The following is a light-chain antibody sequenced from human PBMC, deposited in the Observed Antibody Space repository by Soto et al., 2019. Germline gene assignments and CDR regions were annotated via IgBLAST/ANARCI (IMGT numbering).Light chain of an antibody. Sequence: DIQMTQSPSSLSASVGDRVTITCRSSQTISNYLNWYQQKPGKAPKLLIYDASNLETRVPSRFSGSGSGTDFTFTISSLQPEDFATYYCQQYDNLPLTFGGGTKVDIK. J-gene: IGKJ4*01. CDR1: QTISNY. V-gene: IGKV1-33*01. CDR3: QQYDNLPLT. CDR2: DAS.